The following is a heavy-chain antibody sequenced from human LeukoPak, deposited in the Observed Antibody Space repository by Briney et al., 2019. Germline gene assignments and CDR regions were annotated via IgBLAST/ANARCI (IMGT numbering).Heavy chain of an antibody. Sequence: KPSETLSLTCTVSGGSISSSSYYWGWIRQPPGKGLEWIGSIYYSGSTYYNPSLKSRVTISVDTSKNQFSLKLSSVTAADTAVYYCARTPELIAVAGEFDYWGQGTLVTVSS. D-gene: IGHD6-19*01. CDR1: GGSISSSSYY. V-gene: IGHV4-39*01. CDR3: ARTPELIAVAGEFDY. J-gene: IGHJ4*02. CDR2: IYYSGST.